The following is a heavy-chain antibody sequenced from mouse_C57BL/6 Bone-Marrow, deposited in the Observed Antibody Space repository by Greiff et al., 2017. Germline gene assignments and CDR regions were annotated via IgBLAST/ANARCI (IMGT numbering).Heavy chain of an antibody. CDR3: ARGHYYGSSYFYFDY. D-gene: IGHD1-1*01. Sequence: QVQLQQPGAELVMPGASVKLSCKASGYTFTSYWMHWVKQRPGQGLEWIGEIDPSDSYTNYNQKFKGESTLTVDKSSSTAYMQLSSLTSEDSAVYYCARGHYYGSSYFYFDYWGQGTTLTVSS. CDR2: IDPSDSYT. J-gene: IGHJ2*01. V-gene: IGHV1-69*01. CDR1: GYTFTSYW.